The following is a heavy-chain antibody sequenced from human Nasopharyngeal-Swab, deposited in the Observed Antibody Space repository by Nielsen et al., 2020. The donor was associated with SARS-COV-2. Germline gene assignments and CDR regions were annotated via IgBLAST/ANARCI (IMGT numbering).Heavy chain of an antibody. V-gene: IGHV1-46*01. Sequence: ASVKVSCKASGYTFTTYYIHWVRQAPGQGFEWLGMINPSGGSTSYAQKFQGRVPLARDTSTSTVYMQLSSLRSGDTAVYYCARVDRLVGATTFSFDIWGQGTVVTVSS. CDR2: INPSGGST. D-gene: IGHD1-26*01. CDR1: GYTFTTYY. J-gene: IGHJ3*02. CDR3: ARVDRLVGATTFSFDI.